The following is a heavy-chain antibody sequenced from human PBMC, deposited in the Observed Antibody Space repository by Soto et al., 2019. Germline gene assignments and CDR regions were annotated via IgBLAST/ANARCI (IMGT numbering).Heavy chain of an antibody. J-gene: IGHJ6*02. CDR2: IYYSGST. D-gene: IGHD6-25*01. Sequence: SETLSLTCTVSGGSISSGDYYWSWIRQPPGKGLEWIGYIYYSGSTYYNPSLKSRVTISVDTSKNQFSLKLSSVTAADTAVYYCRTEPKPAAAYYGMDVLRQGTTVTVS. CDR1: GGSISSGDYY. V-gene: IGHV4-30-4*01. CDR3: RTEPKPAAAYYGMDV.